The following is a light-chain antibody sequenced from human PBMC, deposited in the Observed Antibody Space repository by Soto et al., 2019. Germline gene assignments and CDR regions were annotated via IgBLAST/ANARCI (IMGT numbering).Light chain of an antibody. CDR1: QGVSNY. Sequence: DIQMTQSPSSLSASVGDRVTITCQASQGVSNYLNWYQQKPGKAPKLLIYDASNLETGVPSRFSGSGSGTEFTFTISSLQPEDIATYYCQQYDNLPRTFGGGTKVEIK. V-gene: IGKV1-33*01. J-gene: IGKJ4*01. CDR3: QQYDNLPRT. CDR2: DAS.